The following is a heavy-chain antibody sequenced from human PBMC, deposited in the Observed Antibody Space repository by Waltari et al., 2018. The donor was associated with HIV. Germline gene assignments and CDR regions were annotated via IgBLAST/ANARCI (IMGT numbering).Heavy chain of an antibody. D-gene: IGHD6-13*01. J-gene: IGHJ4*02. CDR3: ARVPGYSSSWSMMTIDY. CDR2: MNPNSGNT. CDR1: GYTFTSYD. V-gene: IGHV1-8*01. Sequence: QVQLVQSGAEVKKPGASVKVSCKASGYTFTSYDINWVRQATGQGLEWMGWMNPNSGNTGYAQKFQGRVTMTRNTSISTAYMELSSLRSEDTAVYYCARVPGYSSSWSMMTIDYWGQGTLVTVSS.